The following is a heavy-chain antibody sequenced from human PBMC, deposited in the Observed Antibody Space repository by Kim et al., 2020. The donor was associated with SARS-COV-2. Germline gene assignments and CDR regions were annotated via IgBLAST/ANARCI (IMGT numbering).Heavy chain of an antibody. V-gene: IGHV4-39*01. CDR3: ARQWRDGYTGHLDY. CDR2: IYYSGST. Sequence: SETLSLTCTVSGGSISSSSYYWGWIRQPPGKGLEWIGSIYYSGSTYYNPSLKSRVTISVDTSKNQFSLKLSSVTAADTAVYYCARQWRDGYTGHLDYWGQGTLVTVSS. J-gene: IGHJ4*02. D-gene: IGHD5-12*01. CDR1: GGSISSSSYY.